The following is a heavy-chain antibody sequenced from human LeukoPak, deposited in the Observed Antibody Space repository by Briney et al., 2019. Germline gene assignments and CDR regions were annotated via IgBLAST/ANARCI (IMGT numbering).Heavy chain of an antibody. V-gene: IGHV3-30*04. D-gene: IGHD5-12*01. CDR1: GFTFSLYN. J-gene: IGHJ6*02. CDR2: ISFGGSPK. CDR3: AREGASNGYHCMDV. Sequence: GGSLRLSCAGSGFTFSLYNMHWVRQAPGEGLEWVALISFGGSPKYYADSVKGRFTISRDNSKNTLFPQMSSLKAEDTAVYYCAREGASNGYHCMDVWGQGTTVSVS.